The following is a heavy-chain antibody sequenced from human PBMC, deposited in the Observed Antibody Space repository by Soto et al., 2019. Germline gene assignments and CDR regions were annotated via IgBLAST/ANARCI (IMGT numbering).Heavy chain of an antibody. D-gene: IGHD3-10*01. CDR2: INSDGRTT. J-gene: IGHJ4*02. Sequence: EVQLVESGGGLVQTGGSLRLSCVASGFTLGSHWMHWVRQAPGKGLVWVSCINSDGRTTVYADSVKGRFTISRDNAKNTLYLKMNSLRAEDTAVYYCARDGLGELPLDYWGQGSLVSVSS. V-gene: IGHV3-74*01. CDR1: GFTLGSHW. CDR3: ARDGLGELPLDY.